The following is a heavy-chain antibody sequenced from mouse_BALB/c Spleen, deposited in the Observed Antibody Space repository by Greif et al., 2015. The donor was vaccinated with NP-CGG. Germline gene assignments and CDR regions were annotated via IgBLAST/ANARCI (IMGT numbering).Heavy chain of an antibody. Sequence: EVKLVESGPGLVKPSQSLSLTCSVTGYSITSGYSWNWIRQFPGNKLEWMGYISYAGSNNYNPSLKNRISITRDTSKNQFFLKLDSVTTEDTASYYCARSGGLRRYFDVWGAGTTVTVSS. CDR3: ARSGGLRRYFDV. V-gene: IGHV3-6*02. CDR2: ISYAGSN. CDR1: GYSITSGYS. J-gene: IGHJ1*01. D-gene: IGHD2-2*01.